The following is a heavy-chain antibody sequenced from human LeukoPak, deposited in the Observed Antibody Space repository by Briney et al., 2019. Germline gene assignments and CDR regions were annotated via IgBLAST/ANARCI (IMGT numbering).Heavy chain of an antibody. CDR2: IYTSGST. D-gene: IGHD3-10*01. J-gene: IGHJ4*02. CDR1: GGSISSYY. CDR3: ARGRDGSGSYDY. Sequence: SETLSLTCTVSGGSISSYYWSWIRQPAGKGLEWIGRIYTSGSTNYNPSLKSRLTISVDRSKNQFSLKLNSVTAADTALYYCARGRDGSGSYDYWGQGTLVTVSS. V-gene: IGHV4-4*07.